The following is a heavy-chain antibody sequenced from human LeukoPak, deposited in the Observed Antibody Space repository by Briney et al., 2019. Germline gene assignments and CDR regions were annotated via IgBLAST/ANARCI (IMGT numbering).Heavy chain of an antibody. D-gene: IGHD3-22*01. CDR2: IYPTDSNT. V-gene: IGHV5-51*01. CDR1: GYTFSNYW. Sequence: GESLKISCKGSGYTFSNYWIGWVRQMPGKGLEWMGIIYPTDSNTRYSPSFQGQVTISADKSISTAYLQLSSLKASDTAMYYCARGYYYDSSGYYPFPLFDYWGQGTLVTVSS. CDR3: ARGYYYDSSGYYPFPLFDY. J-gene: IGHJ4*02.